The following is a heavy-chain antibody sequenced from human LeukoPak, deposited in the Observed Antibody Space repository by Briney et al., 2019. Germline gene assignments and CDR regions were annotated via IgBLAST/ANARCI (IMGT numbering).Heavy chain of an antibody. J-gene: IGHJ6*02. CDR2: IYYSGST. CDR1: GGSISSYY. CDR3: ARGENDDRYYYGMDV. V-gene: IGHV4-59*01. Sequence: SETLSLTCTVSGGSISSYYWSWIRQPPGKGLEWSGYIYYSGSTNYNPSLKSRVTISVDTSKNQFSLKLSSVTAADTAVYYCARGENDDRYYYGMDVWGQGTTVTVSS. D-gene: IGHD1-14*01.